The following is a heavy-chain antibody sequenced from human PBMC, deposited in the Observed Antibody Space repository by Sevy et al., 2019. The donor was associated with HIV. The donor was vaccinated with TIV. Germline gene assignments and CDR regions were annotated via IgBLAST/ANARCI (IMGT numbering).Heavy chain of an antibody. CDR3: AKEGGYSSSTWANYYGLDV. CDR2: ISGSGGST. Sequence: GGYLRLSCAASGFTFSSYAMNWVRQAPGKGLEWVSGISGSGGSTYYVDSLKGRFTISRDNSMNTLYLQMNSLRAEDTAVYYCAKEGGYSSSTWANYYGLDVWGQGTTVTVSS. D-gene: IGHD6-19*01. J-gene: IGHJ6*02. V-gene: IGHV3-23*01. CDR1: GFTFSSYA.